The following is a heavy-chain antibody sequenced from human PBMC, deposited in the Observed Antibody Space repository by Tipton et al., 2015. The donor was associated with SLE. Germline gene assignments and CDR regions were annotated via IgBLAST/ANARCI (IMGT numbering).Heavy chain of an antibody. CDR3: ARRTLRVGHDY. V-gene: IGHV4-34*01. CDR1: GVSVSGYY. D-gene: IGHD1-26*01. J-gene: IGHJ4*02. Sequence: TLSLTCGVYGVSVSGYYWSWVRQPPGKGLEWIGEINHSGSTNYNPSLMSRVSISVDTSKNQFSLKVISVTAADTGVYYCARRTLRVGHDYWGQGTLVTVSS. CDR2: INHSGST.